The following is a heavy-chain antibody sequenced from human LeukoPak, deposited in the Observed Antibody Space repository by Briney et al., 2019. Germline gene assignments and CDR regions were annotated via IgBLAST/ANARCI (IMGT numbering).Heavy chain of an antibody. J-gene: IGHJ4*02. CDR3: ARESHTYKEVWTGIYYFDD. CDR2: IYSSGTT. D-gene: IGHD3/OR15-3a*01. Sequence: SETLSLTCTVSGGSISNYYWSWIRQPAGEGLEWIGRIYSSGTTSYNPSLKSRVTMSVDTSRNQFSLQLSSVTAADTAVYFCARESHTYKEVWTGIYYFDDWGQGTLVTVSS. V-gene: IGHV4-4*07. CDR1: GGSISNYY.